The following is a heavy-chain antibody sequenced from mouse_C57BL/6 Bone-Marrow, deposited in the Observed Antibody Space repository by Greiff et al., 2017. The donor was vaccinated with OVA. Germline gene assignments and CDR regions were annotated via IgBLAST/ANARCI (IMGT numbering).Heavy chain of an antibody. D-gene: IGHD1-1*01. Sequence: QVHVKQPGAELVKPGASVKLSCKASGYTFTSYWMHWVKQRPGQGLEWIGMIHPNSGSTNYNEKFKSKATLTVDKSSSTAYMQLSSLTSEDSAVYDCARWILRLVGGFDYWGQGTTLTVSS. CDR3: ARWILRLVGGFDY. CDR2: IHPNSGST. CDR1: GYTFTSYW. V-gene: IGHV1-64*01. J-gene: IGHJ2*01.